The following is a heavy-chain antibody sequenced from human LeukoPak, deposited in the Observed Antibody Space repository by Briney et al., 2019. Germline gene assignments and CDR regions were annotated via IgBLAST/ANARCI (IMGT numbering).Heavy chain of an antibody. J-gene: IGHJ6*03. Sequence: GGSLRLSCAVSGFTFSSYTMHWVRQAPGKGLEYVSAITSNGGSTYYANSVKGRFTISRDNSKNTLYLQMGSLRVEDMAVYYCARGRGLDLHYYYYMDVWGKGTTVTVSS. CDR3: ARGRGLDLHYYYYMDV. D-gene: IGHD3-10*01. CDR2: ITSNGGST. V-gene: IGHV3-64*01. CDR1: GFTFSSYT.